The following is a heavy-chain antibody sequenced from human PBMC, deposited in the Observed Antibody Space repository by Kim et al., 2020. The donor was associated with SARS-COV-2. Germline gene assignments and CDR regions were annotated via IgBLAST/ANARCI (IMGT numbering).Heavy chain of an antibody. CDR1: GFTFSSYA. D-gene: IGHD3-10*01. CDR2: IRRSGGGT. J-gene: IGHJ6*01. CDR3: AKDARQWFGDYSFYGMVV. V-gene: IGHV3-23*01. Sequence: GGSLRLSCTASGFTFSSYAMSWVRQAPGKGLEWVAAIRRSGGGTYYADSVMGRFTVSRDNAKNTLYLQMNSLRAEDTAVYYCAKDARQWFGDYSFYGMVV.